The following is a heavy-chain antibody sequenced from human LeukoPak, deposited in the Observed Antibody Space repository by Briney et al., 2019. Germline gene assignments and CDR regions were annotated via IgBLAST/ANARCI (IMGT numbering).Heavy chain of an antibody. CDR3: ARESSGWYGYYYYYMDV. Sequence: GGSLRLSCAASGFTFSSYSMNWVRQAPGKGLEWVSYISSSSRTIYYTDSVKDRFTISRDNAKNSLYLQMNSLRAEDTAVYYCARESSGWYGYYYYYMDVWGKGTTVTVSS. CDR1: GFTFSSYS. V-gene: IGHV3-48*01. D-gene: IGHD6-19*01. J-gene: IGHJ6*03. CDR2: ISSSSRTI.